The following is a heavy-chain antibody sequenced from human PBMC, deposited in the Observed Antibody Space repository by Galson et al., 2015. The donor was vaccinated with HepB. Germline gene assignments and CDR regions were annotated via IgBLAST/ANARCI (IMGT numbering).Heavy chain of an antibody. D-gene: IGHD2-8*01. CDR2: IWYDGSNK. J-gene: IGHJ4*02. CDR3: ARDWSRYCTNGVCSYFDY. CDR1: GFTFSSYG. Sequence: SLRLSCAASGFTFSSYGMHWVRQAPGKGLEWVAVIWYDGSNKYYADSVKGRFTISRDNSKNTLYLQMNSLRAEDTAVYYCARDWSRYCTNGVCSYFDYWGQGTLVTVSS. V-gene: IGHV3-33*01.